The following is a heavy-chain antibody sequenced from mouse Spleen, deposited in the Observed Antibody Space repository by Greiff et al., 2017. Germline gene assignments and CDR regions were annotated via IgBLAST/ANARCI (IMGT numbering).Heavy chain of an antibody. CDR3: NVYYRYDPAWFAY. J-gene: IGHJ3*01. CDR1: GFNIKDYY. Sequence: EVMLVESGAELVRSGASVKLSCTASGFNIKDYYMHWVKQRPEQGLEWIGWIDPENGDTEYAPKFQGKATMTADTSSNTAYLQLSSLTSEDTAVYYCNVYYRYDPAWFAYWGQGTLVTVSA. V-gene: IGHV14-4*02. CDR2: IDPENGDT. D-gene: IGHD2-14*01.